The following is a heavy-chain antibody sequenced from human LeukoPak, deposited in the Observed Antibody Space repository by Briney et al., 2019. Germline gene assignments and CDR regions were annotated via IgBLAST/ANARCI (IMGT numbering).Heavy chain of an antibody. D-gene: IGHD1-26*01. J-gene: IGHJ4*02. V-gene: IGHV3-15*01. CDR2: IKSKTDGGTT. CDR1: GFTFSNAW. CDR3: TTADRTIVGATFDY. Sequence: GGSLRLSCAASGFTFSNAWMCWVRQAPGKGLEWVGRIKSKTDGGTTDYAAPVKGRFTISRDDSKNTLYLQMNSLKTEDTAVYYCTTADRTIVGATFDYWGQGTLVTVSS.